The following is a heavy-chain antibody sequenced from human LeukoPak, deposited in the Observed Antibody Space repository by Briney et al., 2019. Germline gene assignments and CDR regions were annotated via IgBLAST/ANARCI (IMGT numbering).Heavy chain of an antibody. CDR1: GYRFTDYW. CDR2: IYPGDSGT. D-gene: IGHD6-13*01. J-gene: IGHJ3*02. Sequence: GESLKISCKGSGYRFTDYWIAWVRQMPGKGREWMAIIYPGDSGTRYSASFQCQVTISADKYISTAYLQWSSVKASDTAIYYCARPRSVAATSEGMMDAFDIWGQGTMVTVSS. CDR3: ARPRSVAATSEGMMDAFDI. V-gene: IGHV5-51*01.